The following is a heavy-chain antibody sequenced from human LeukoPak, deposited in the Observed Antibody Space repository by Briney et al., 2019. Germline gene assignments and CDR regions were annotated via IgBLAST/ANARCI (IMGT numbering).Heavy chain of an antibody. CDR1: GYSFTSHY. V-gene: IGHV1-2*02. CDR3: ARDRRIAVATDAFDI. D-gene: IGHD6-19*01. Sequence: ASVKVSCKASGYSFTSHYMHWVRQAPGQGLEWMGWINPNSGGTNYAQKFQGRVTMTRDTSISTAYMELSRLRSDDTAVYYCARDRRIAVATDAFDIWGQGTMVTVSS. CDR2: INPNSGGT. J-gene: IGHJ3*02.